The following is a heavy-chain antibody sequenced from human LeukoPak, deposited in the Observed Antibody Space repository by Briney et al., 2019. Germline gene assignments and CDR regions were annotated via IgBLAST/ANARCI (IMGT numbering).Heavy chain of an antibody. V-gene: IGHV1-2*02. Sequence: ASVKVSCKASGYTFTGSYIHWVRQAPGPGLEWMGWIKPNSGGTYFAQQRQGRVTTPRDTSISTAYMALNRLTSDDTAVYSSATEELSVISSDGCTGLGYWGQGTLVTVSS. J-gene: IGHJ4*02. D-gene: IGHD3-10*01. CDR1: GYTFTGSY. CDR2: IKPNSGGT. CDR3: ATEELSVISSDGCTGLGY.